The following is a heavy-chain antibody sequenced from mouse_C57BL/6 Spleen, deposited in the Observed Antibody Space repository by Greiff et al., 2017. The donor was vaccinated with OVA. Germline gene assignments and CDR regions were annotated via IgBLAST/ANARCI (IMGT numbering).Heavy chain of an antibody. CDR3: ARGAYDYDAAWFAY. CDR1: GFTFSDYG. D-gene: IGHD2-4*01. V-gene: IGHV5-17*01. Sequence: EVQRVESGGGLVKPGGSLKLSCAASGFTFSDYGMHWVRQAPEKGLEWVAYISSGSSTIYYADTVKGRFPLSRDNAKNTLFLQMTSRRSEDTAVYYCARGAYDYDAAWFAYWGQGTLVTVSA. J-gene: IGHJ3*01. CDR2: ISSGSSTI.